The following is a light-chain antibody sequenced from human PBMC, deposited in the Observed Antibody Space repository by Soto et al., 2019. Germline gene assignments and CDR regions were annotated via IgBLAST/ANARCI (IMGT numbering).Light chain of an antibody. J-gene: IGKJ5*01. Sequence: EIVMTHSPATLSVSPGERATLSCGASQSVGSNLAWYQQKPGQDPRLLIYGASTRATGIPARFSGSGSGTEFTLSISSLQSEDFALYYCQQYNNWPPVTFGHGTRLEIK. CDR2: GAS. CDR3: QQYNNWPPVT. CDR1: QSVGSN. V-gene: IGKV3-15*01.